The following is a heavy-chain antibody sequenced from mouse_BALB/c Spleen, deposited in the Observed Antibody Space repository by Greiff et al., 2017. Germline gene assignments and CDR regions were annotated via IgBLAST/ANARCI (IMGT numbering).Heavy chain of an antibody. CDR3: ARRMGVRGFDY. D-gene: IGHD2-14*01. J-gene: IGHJ2*01. CDR2: ILPGSGST. Sequence: QVQLQQSGAELMKPGASVKISCKATGYTFSSYWIEWVKQRPGHGLEWIGEILPGSGSTNYNEKFKGKATFTADTSSNTAYMQLSSLTSEDSAVYYCARRMGVRGFDYWGQGTTLTVSS. CDR1: GYTFSSYW. V-gene: IGHV1-9*01.